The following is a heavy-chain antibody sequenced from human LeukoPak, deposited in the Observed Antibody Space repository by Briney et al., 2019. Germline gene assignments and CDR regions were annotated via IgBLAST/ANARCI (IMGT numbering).Heavy chain of an antibody. J-gene: IGHJ4*02. V-gene: IGHV1-24*01. Sequence: ASVKVSCKVSGYTLTELSMHWVRQAPGQGLEWMGGFDPEDGETIYAQKFQGRVTMTEDTSTDTAYMELSSLRSEDTAVYYCATAPILAYLYSSGWYTPFDYWGQGTLVTVSS. CDR3: ATAPILAYLYSSGWYTPFDY. CDR2: FDPEDGET. CDR1: GYTLTELS. D-gene: IGHD6-19*01.